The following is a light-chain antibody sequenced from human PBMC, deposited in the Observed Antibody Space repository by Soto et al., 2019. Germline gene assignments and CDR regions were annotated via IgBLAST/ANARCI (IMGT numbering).Light chain of an antibody. CDR2: WAS. J-gene: IGKJ4*01. CDR1: QSVLYSSDNKNY. Sequence: DIVMTQSPDSLAVSLGERATINCKSSQSVLYSSDNKNYLAWYQQKPGQPPKLLIYWASTRDSGVPDRFSGSWSGADFTLTISSLQAEDVAVYYCQQYYTTLTFGGGTKVEIK. CDR3: QQYYTTLT. V-gene: IGKV4-1*01.